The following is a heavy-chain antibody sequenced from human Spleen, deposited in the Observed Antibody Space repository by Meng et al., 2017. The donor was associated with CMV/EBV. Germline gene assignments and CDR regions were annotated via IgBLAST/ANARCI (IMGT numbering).Heavy chain of an antibody. CDR1: GGSFSGYY. V-gene: IGHV4-34*01. CDR2: INHSGST. Sequence: GSLRLSCAVYGGSFSGYYWSWIRQPPGKGLEWIGEINHSGSTNYNPSLKSRVTISVDTSKNQFSLKLSSVTAADTAVYYCARERVYWGQGTTVTVSS. J-gene: IGHJ6*02. D-gene: IGHD3-10*01. CDR3: ARERVY.